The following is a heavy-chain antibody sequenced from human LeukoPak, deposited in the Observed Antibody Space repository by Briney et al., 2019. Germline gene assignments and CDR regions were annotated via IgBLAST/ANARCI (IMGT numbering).Heavy chain of an antibody. CDR3: ARAWMVDYYYMDV. V-gene: IGHV4-34*01. CDR1: GGSFSGYY. Sequence: PSETLSLTCAVYGGSFSGYYWSWIRQPPGKGLEWIGEINHSGSTNYNPSLKSRVTISVDTSKNQFSLKLSSVTAADTAVYYCARAWMVDYYYMDVWGKGTTVIVSS. J-gene: IGHJ6*03. D-gene: IGHD3-10*01. CDR2: INHSGST.